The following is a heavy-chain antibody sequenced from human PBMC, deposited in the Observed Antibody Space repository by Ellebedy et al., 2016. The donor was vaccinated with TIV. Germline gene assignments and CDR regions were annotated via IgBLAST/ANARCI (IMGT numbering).Heavy chain of an antibody. CDR2: ISYDGSHK. J-gene: IGHJ4*02. CDR1: GFTFSRSA. Sequence: GESLKISXAASGFTFSRSAMNWVRQAPGKGLEWVAVISYDGSHKYHADSVKGRFTISRDNSKSTLYLQMNSQRPEDTAVYYCAGATGYDDRSFDYWGQGTLVTVSS. V-gene: IGHV3-30-3*01. CDR3: AGATGYDDRSFDY. D-gene: IGHD5-12*01.